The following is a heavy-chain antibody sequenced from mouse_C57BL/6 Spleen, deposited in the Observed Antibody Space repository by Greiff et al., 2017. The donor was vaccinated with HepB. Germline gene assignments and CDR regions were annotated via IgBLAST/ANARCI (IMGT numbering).Heavy chain of an antibody. CDR2: IDPETGGT. Sequence: VKLQESGAELVRPGASVTLSCKASGYTFTDYEMHWVKQTPVHGLEWIGAIDPETGGTAYNQKFKGKAILTADKSSSTAYMELRSLTSEDSAVYYCTPRLRQFLFDYWGQGTTLTVSS. J-gene: IGHJ2*01. V-gene: IGHV1-15*01. CDR1: GYTFTDYE. D-gene: IGHD2-4*01. CDR3: TPRLRQFLFDY.